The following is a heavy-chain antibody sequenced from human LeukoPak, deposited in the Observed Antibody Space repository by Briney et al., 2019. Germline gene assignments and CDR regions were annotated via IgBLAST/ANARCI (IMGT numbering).Heavy chain of an antibody. Sequence: GGSLRLSCAASGFTFSSYAMHWVRQAPGKGLEWVAVISYDGSNKYYADSVKGRFTISRGNSKNTLYLQMNSLRAEDTAVYYCARDNGWLRSFDSWGQGTLVTVSS. J-gene: IGHJ5*01. CDR3: ARDNGWLRSFDS. CDR1: GFTFSSYA. V-gene: IGHV3-30*04. D-gene: IGHD5-12*01. CDR2: ISYDGSNK.